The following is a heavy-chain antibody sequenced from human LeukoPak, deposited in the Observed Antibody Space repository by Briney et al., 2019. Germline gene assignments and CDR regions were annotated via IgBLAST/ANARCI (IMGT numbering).Heavy chain of an antibody. CDR1: GGSISSYY. J-gene: IGHJ4*02. Sequence: SETLSLTCTVSGGSISSYYWSWIRQPPGKGLEWIGYIYYGGSTNYNPSLKSRVTISVDTSKNQFSLKLSSVTAADTAVYYCARGLQVWSRDPFDNWGQGILVPVS. CDR3: ARGLQVWSRDPFDN. D-gene: IGHD3-10*01. CDR2: IYYGGST. V-gene: IGHV4-59*01.